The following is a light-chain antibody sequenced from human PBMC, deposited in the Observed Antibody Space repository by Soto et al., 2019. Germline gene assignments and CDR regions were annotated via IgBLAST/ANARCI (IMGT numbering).Light chain of an antibody. CDR2: EVS. CDR3: SSYTSSSTLVV. V-gene: IGLV2-14*01. J-gene: IGLJ2*01. CDR1: SSDVGGYNY. Sequence: QSALTQPASVSVSPGQSITISCTGTSSDVGGYNYVSWYQHHPGKAPKLMIYEVSDRPSGISNRFSGSKSGNTASLTISGLQPEDEADYYCSSYTSSSTLVVFGGGTKLTVL.